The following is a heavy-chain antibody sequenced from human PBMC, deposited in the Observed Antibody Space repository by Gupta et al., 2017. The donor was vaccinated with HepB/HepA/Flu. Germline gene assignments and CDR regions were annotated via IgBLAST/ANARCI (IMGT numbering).Heavy chain of an antibody. CDR2: IWYDGSNK. CDR3: ARDVGGGYCSSTSCFFDY. V-gene: IGHV3-33*01. Sequence: QVQLVESGGGVVQPGRSLRLSCAVSGFTFINYNTHWVRQAPGKGLGWVALIWYDGSNKFYADSVKGRFTISRDNSKNTLYLQMNSLRAEDTAVYYCARDVGGGYCSSTSCFFDYWGQGTPVTVSS. D-gene: IGHD2-2*01. J-gene: IGHJ4*02. CDR1: GFTFINYN.